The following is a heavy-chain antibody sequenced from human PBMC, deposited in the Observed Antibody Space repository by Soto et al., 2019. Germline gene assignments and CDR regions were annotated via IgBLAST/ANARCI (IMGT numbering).Heavy chain of an antibody. J-gene: IGHJ5*02. V-gene: IGHV3-21*01. D-gene: IGHD2-2*01. CDR1: GFTFSSYS. Sequence: GGSLRLSCAASGFTFSSYSMNWVRQASGKGLEWVSSISSSSSYIYYADSVKGRFTISRDNAKNSLYLQMNSLRAEDTAVYYCARDEPRYCSSTSCYADWFDPWGQGTLVTVSS. CDR2: ISSSSSYI. CDR3: ARDEPRYCSSTSCYADWFDP.